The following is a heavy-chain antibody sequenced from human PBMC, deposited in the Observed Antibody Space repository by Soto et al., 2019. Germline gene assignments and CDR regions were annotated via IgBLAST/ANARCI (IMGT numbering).Heavy chain of an antibody. CDR3: ARGQYYDFWSGYGSFDL. V-gene: IGHV3-74*01. D-gene: IGHD3-3*01. J-gene: IGHJ4*02. CDR2: SNSDVTNT. CDR1: GFTFSSYW. Sequence: GGSLRLSCAASGFTFSSYWMHWVRQVPGRGLAWVSRSNSDVTNTGYADSVKGRFTISRDNAKSTLYLQMNSLTAEDTAVYYCARGQYYDFWSGYGSFDLWGRGTLVTVSS.